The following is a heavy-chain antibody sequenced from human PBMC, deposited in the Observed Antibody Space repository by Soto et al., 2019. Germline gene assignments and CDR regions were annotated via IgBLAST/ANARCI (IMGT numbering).Heavy chain of an antibody. J-gene: IGHJ4*02. Sequence: PGGSLRLSCAASGFTFSSYELHWVRQAPGKGLEWVSAISGSGSSRYYADSAKGRFTISRDNSKNTLFPQFNSLRAEDTAVYYCAKEVLRLGESLERYFDYWGQGTLVTVSS. CDR2: ISGSGSSR. CDR3: AKEVLRLGESLERYFDY. CDR1: GFTFSSYE. V-gene: IGHV3-23*01. D-gene: IGHD3-10*01.